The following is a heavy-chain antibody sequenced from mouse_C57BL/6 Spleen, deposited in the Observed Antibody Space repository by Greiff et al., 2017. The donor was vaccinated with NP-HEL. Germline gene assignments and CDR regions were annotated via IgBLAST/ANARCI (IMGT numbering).Heavy chain of an antibody. V-gene: IGHV1-64*01. CDR2: IHPNSGST. CDR1: GYTFTSYW. J-gene: IGHJ2*01. CDR3: ARCEGNYLDY. Sequence: QVHVKQSGAELVKPGASVKLSCKASGYTFTSYWMHWVKQRPGQGLEWIGMIHPNSGSTNYNEKFKSKATLTVDKSSSTAYMQISSLTSEDSAVYYCARCEGNYLDYWGQGTTLTVSS.